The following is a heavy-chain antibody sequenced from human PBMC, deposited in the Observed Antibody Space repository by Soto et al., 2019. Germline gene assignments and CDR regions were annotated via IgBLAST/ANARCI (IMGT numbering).Heavy chain of an antibody. CDR2: INHSGST. CDR3: ARCTKYYYDSRGYYHYYYYYGMDV. Sequence: SETLSLTCAVYGGSFSGYYWSWIRQPPGKGLEWIGEINHSGSTNYNPSLKSRVTISVDTSKNQFSLKLSSVTAADTAVYYCARCTKYYYDSRGYYHYYYYYGMDVWGQGTTVTVSS. CDR1: GGSFSGYY. V-gene: IGHV4-34*01. J-gene: IGHJ6*02. D-gene: IGHD3-22*01.